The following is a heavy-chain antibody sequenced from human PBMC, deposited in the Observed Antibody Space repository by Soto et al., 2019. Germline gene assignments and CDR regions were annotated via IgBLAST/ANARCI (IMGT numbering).Heavy chain of an antibody. CDR2: IIPIFGTA. CDR3: ARSTYYYDSSGYYYGAYFQH. J-gene: IGHJ1*01. Sequence: QVQLVQSGAEVKKPGSSVKVSCKASGGTFSSYAISWVRQAPGQGLEWMGGIIPIFGTANYAQKFQGRVTITADASTSTAYMELSSLISEDTAVYYCARSTYYYDSSGYYYGAYFQHWGQGTLVTVSS. D-gene: IGHD3-22*01. CDR1: GGTFSSYA. V-gene: IGHV1-69*01.